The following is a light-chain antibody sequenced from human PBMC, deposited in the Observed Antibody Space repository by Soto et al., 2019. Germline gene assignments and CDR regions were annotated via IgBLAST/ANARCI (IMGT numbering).Light chain of an antibody. V-gene: IGLV2-14*01. J-gene: IGLJ1*01. CDR2: DVS. CDR3: SSYTSSSTYV. CDR1: SSDVGVYNY. Sequence: QSVLTQPASVSGSPGQSIAISCTGTSSDVGVYNYVSWYQQHPGKAPKLMVYDVSNRPSGVSNRFSGSKSGNTASLTISGLQAEDEADYYCSSYTSSSTYVFRTGTKVTVL.